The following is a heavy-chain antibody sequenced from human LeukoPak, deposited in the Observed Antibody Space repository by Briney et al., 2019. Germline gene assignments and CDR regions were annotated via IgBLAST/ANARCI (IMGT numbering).Heavy chain of an antibody. J-gene: IGHJ5*02. D-gene: IGHD6-19*01. Sequence: PSETLSLTCTVSGSSISSSNSYWGWIRQPPGKGLEWIGSMYYSGTPYYNPSLKSRVTISLDTSKNQFSLKLSSVTAADTAVYYCARATGWPGGVWFDPWGQGTLVTVSS. CDR1: GSSISSSNSY. CDR2: MYYSGTP. CDR3: ARATGWPGGVWFDP. V-gene: IGHV4-39*07.